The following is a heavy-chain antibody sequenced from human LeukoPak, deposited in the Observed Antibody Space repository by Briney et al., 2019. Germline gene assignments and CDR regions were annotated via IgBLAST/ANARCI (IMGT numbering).Heavy chain of an antibody. CDR3: ARDNDSRDPPHFDY. CDR1: GYTFTSYY. J-gene: IGHJ4*02. CDR2: INPSGGST. V-gene: IGHV1-46*01. Sequence: ASVKVSCKASGYTFTSYYMHWVRQAPGQGLEWMGIINPSGGSTSYAQKFRGRVTITADKSTRTAYMELSSLRSEDTAVYYCARDNDSRDPPHFDYGGQGTLVTVSS. D-gene: IGHD3-16*01.